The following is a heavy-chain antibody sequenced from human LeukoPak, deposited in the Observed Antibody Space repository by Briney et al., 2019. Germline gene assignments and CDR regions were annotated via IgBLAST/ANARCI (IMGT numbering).Heavy chain of an antibody. D-gene: IGHD6-6*01. V-gene: IGHV4-39*01. CDR2: IYYSGST. Sequence: SETLSLTCTVSGGSISSSSYYWGWIRQPPEKGLEWIGSIYYSGSTYYNPSLKSRVTISVDTSKNQFSLKLSSVTAADTAVYYCARHFSHSSSSSLINWFDPWGQETLVTVSS. J-gene: IGHJ5*02. CDR1: GGSISSSSYY. CDR3: ARHFSHSSSSSLINWFDP.